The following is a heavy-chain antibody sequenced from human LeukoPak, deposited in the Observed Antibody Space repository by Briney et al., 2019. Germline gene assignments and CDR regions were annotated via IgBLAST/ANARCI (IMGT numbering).Heavy chain of an antibody. Sequence: GGSLRLSCAASGFTFSSYAMHWVRQAPGRGLEYVSAITSSGSSTFYANSVKGRFTISRDNSKNTLYLQMGSLRPDDMAVYYCTRGPGYDYVWGTYRADYWGQGILVTVSS. V-gene: IGHV3-64*01. CDR1: GFTFSSYA. CDR3: TRGPGYDYVWGTYRADY. D-gene: IGHD3-16*02. J-gene: IGHJ4*02. CDR2: ITSSGSST.